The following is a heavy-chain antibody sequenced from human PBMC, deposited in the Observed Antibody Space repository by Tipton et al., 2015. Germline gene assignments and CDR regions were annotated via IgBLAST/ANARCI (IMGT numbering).Heavy chain of an antibody. Sequence: GSLRLSCAVSGGSISSSNWCSWVRQPPGKGLEWIGEIYHSGSTNYNPSLKSRITISVDKSKNQFSLKLTSVTAADTAVYYCACQDYDSLTRDYQTVDYWGQGTLVTVSS. CDR3: ACQDYDSLTRDYQTVDY. D-gene: IGHD3-9*01. CDR1: GGSISSSNW. J-gene: IGHJ4*02. CDR2: IYHSGST. V-gene: IGHV4-4*02.